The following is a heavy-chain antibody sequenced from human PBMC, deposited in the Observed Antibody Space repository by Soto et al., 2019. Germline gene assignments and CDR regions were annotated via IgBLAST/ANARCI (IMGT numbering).Heavy chain of an antibody. J-gene: IGHJ4*01. V-gene: IGHV4-59*12. CDR3: ARAPIE. D-gene: IGHD1-26*01. CDR1: GCSISSYY. CDR2: IYYSGST. Sequence: SETLSLTCTVSGCSISSYYWSWIRQPPGKGLEWIGYIYYSGSTNYNPSLKSRVTISVDTSKNQFSLKLSSVIAADTAVYYCARAPIEWGQGTLVTVSS.